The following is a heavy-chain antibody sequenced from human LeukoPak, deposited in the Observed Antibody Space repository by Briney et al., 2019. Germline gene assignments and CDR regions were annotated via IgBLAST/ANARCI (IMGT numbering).Heavy chain of an antibody. D-gene: IGHD1-26*01. V-gene: IGHV3-23*01. CDR3: LTIVETTIDAFDI. J-gene: IGHJ3*02. Sequence: GGSLRLSCTVSGLTFDTYGMSWVRQAPGKGLEWVSAISASGSNTHYADSVKGRVIISRDNAKSTLYLQMNSLRAEDTAVYYCLTIVETTIDAFDIWGQGTMVTVSS. CDR1: GLTFDTYG. CDR2: ISASGSNT.